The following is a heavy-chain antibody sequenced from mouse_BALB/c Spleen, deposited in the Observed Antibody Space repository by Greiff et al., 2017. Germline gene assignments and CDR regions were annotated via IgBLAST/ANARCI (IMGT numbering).Heavy chain of an antibody. D-gene: IGHD4-1*01. Sequence: EVKLMESGGGLVQPGGSRKLSCAASGFTFSSFGMHWVRQAPEKGLEWVAYISSGSSTIYYADTVKGRFTISRDNPKNTLFLQMTSLRSEDTAMYYCARVGREYAMDYWGQGTSVTVSS. CDR2: ISSGSSTI. J-gene: IGHJ4*01. V-gene: IGHV5-17*02. CDR1: GFTFSSFG. CDR3: ARVGREYAMDY.